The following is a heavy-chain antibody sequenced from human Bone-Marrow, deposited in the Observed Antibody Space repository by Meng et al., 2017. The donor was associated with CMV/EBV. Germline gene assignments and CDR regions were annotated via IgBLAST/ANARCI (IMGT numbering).Heavy chain of an antibody. V-gene: IGHV1-18*01. CDR1: GYTFTSHG. Sequence: ASVKVSCKASGYTFTSHGVNWVRQAPGQGLEWMAWISAYNGHTNYAHKCQGRVTVTADTSTSTAYMELRSLRTDDTAVYYCASGSGWPFFDYWGQGTLVTVSS. CDR3: ASGSGWPFFDY. J-gene: IGHJ4*02. D-gene: IGHD6-25*01. CDR2: ISAYNGHT.